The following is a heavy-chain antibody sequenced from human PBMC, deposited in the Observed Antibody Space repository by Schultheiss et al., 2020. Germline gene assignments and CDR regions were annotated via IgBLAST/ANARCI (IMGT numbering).Heavy chain of an antibody. D-gene: IGHD3-10*01. CDR2: INSDGSST. Sequence: GESLKISCAASGFTFSSYGMHWVRQAPGKGLEWVSRINSDGSSTSYADSVKGRFTISRDNAKNTLYLQMNSLRAEDTAVYYCARGGRVVRGVVDPWSQGTLVTVSS. J-gene: IGHJ5*02. CDR3: ARGGRVVRGVVDP. V-gene: IGHV3-74*01. CDR1: GFTFSSYG.